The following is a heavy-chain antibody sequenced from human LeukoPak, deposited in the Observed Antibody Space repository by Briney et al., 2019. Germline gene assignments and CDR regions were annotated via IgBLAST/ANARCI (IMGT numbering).Heavy chain of an antibody. J-gene: IGHJ4*02. CDR2: ISGSGGST. V-gene: IGHV3-23*01. Sequence: GGSLRLSCAASGFTFSSYAMSWVRQAPGKGLEWVSAISGSGGSTYYADSVKGRFTISRDNSKNTLYLQMNSPRAEDTAVYYCAKLTGTNYYDSSGYFDYWGQGTLVTVSS. D-gene: IGHD3-22*01. CDR3: AKLTGTNYYDSSGYFDY. CDR1: GFTFSSYA.